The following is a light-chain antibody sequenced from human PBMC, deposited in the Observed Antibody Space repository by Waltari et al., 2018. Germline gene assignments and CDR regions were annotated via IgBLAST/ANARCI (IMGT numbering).Light chain of an antibody. Sequence: QSALTQPASVSGSPGQSITISCTGTSSDVGGYNYVSWYQPHPGKAPKRTIYEVCNRPSGVFNRFSGSKSGNTASLTISGLQAEDEADYYCSSYTSSSTGVFGTGTKVTVL. CDR3: SSYTSSSTGV. CDR1: SSDVGGYNY. V-gene: IGLV2-14*01. J-gene: IGLJ1*01. CDR2: EVC.